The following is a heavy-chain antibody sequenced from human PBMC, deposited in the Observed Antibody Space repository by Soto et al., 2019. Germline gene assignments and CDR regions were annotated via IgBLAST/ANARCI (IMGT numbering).Heavy chain of an antibody. CDR1: GFTFSSYW. D-gene: IGHD6-6*01. Sequence: EVQLVESGGGLVQPGGSLRLSCAASGFTFSSYWMHWVRQAPGKGLVWVSRINSDGSSTSYADSVKGRFTISRDNAKNTLYLQMNSLRAEDTAVYYCARERKRSIAAGAGWFAPWGQGTLVTFSS. V-gene: IGHV3-74*01. CDR3: ARERKRSIAAGAGWFAP. CDR2: INSDGSST. J-gene: IGHJ5*02.